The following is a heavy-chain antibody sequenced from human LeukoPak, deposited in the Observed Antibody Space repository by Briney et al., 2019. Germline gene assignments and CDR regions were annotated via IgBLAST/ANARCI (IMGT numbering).Heavy chain of an antibody. J-gene: IGHJ5*02. CDR2: IYYSGST. V-gene: IGHV4-59*08. CDR3: ARHLISKSGYRYGYDGWFDP. Sequence: PSETLSLTCIVSGGSISSYYWSWIRQPPGKGLEWIGYIYYSGSTNYNPSLKSRVTISVDTSKNQFSLKLSSVTAADTAVYYCARHLISKSGYRYGYDGWFDPWGQGTLVTVSS. CDR1: GGSISSYY. D-gene: IGHD5-18*01.